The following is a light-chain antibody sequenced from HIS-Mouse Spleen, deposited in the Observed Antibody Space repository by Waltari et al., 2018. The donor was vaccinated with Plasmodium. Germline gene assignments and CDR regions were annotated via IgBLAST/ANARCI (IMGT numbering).Light chain of an antibody. CDR3: QQDYNLPYT. CDR1: QSVSSSY. CDR2: GAS. V-gene: IGKV3D-7*01. Sequence: EIVMTQSPATLSLSPGERATLSCRASQSVSSSYLSWYQQKPGQAPRLLIYGASTRAPGIPARFSGSGSGTDFTLTISSLQPEDFAVYYCQQDYNLPYTFGQGTKLEIK. J-gene: IGKJ2*01.